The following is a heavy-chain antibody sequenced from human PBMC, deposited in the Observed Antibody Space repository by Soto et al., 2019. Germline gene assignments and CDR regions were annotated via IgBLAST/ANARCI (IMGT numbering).Heavy chain of an antibody. V-gene: IGHV3-74*01. CDR3: AREARGRPTTVVTDDAFDI. D-gene: IGHD4-17*01. J-gene: IGHJ3*02. CDR2: INSDGSST. CDR1: GFTFSSYW. Sequence: GGSLRLSCAASGFTFSSYWMHWVRQAPGKGLVWVSRINSDGSSTSYADSVKGRFTISRDNAKNTLYLQMNSLRAEDTAVYYCAREARGRPTTVVTDDAFDIWGQGTMVTVSS.